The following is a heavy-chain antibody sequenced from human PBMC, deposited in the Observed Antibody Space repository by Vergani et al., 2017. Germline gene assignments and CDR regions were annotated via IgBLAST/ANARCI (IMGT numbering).Heavy chain of an antibody. J-gene: IGHJ6*02. V-gene: IGHV3-23*01. Sequence: EVQLLESGGGLVQPGGSLRLSCAASGFTFSSYAMSWVRQAPGKGLEWVSAISGSGGSTYYADSVKGRFTISRDNSKNTLYLQMNSLIAEDTAVYYCAKANPRNSGYDYLYYYHAMDVWCQGSTVTVSS. D-gene: IGHD5-12*01. CDR1: GFTFSSYA. CDR3: AKANPRNSGYDYLYYYHAMDV. CDR2: ISGSGGST.